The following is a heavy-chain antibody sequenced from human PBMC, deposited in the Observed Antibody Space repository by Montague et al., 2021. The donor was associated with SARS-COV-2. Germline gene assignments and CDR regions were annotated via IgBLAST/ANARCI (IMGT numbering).Heavy chain of an antibody. D-gene: IGHD3-10*01. Sequence: TLSLTCTVSGASISTGIYYWSWIRQPAGKGLEWIGRIRTTGHTDYNSSLGSRVFMSVDTSTNQFSLSLTSVTAADTAVYFCARLESTREVIIRGAFHIWGQGTKVTVSS. CDR1: GASISTGIYY. V-gene: IGHV4-61*02. CDR2: IRTTGHT. J-gene: IGHJ3*02. CDR3: ARLESTREVIIRGAFHI.